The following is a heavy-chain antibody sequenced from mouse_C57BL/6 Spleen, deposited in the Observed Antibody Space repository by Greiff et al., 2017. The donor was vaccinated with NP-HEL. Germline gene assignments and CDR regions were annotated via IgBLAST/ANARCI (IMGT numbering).Heavy chain of an antibody. D-gene: IGHD1-1*01. CDR1: GYTFTSYW. CDR3: ARTPDYYSSTYYAMDY. V-gene: IGHV1-59*01. J-gene: IGHJ4*01. Sequence: VQLQQPGAELVRPGTSVKLSCKASGYTFTSYWMHWVKQRPGQGLEWIGVIDPSDSYTNYNQKFKGKATLTVDTSSSTAYMQLSSLTSEDSAVYYCARTPDYYSSTYYAMDYWGQGTSVTVSS. CDR2: IDPSDSYT.